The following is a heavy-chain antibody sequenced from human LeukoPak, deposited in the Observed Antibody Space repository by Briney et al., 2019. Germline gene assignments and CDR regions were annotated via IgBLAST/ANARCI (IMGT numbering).Heavy chain of an antibody. CDR1: GFTFDDYA. CDR2: ISYDGSNK. V-gene: IGHV3-30-3*01. D-gene: IGHD3-3*01. J-gene: IGHJ6*03. Sequence: GRSRRLSCAASGFTFDDYAMHWVRQAPGRGLEWVAVISYDGSNKYYADSVKGRFTISRDNSKNTLYLQMNSLRAEDTAVYYCARGPSEGWSGYYLGNYYYYYMDVWGKGTTVTVSS. CDR3: ARGPSEGWSGYYLGNYYYYYMDV.